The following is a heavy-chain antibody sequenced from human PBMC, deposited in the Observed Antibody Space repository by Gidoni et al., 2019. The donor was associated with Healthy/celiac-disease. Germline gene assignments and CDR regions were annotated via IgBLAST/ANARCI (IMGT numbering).Heavy chain of an antibody. Sequence: QVQLQQWRAGLSTPSETLSLTCAVYGGSFSGYYWSWIRQPPGKGLEWIGEMNHSGSTNYNPSLKSRVTISVDTSKNQFSLKLSSVTAADTAVYYCARLGLWFGEYYYGMDVWGQGTTVTVSS. CDR1: GGSFSGYY. CDR3: ARLGLWFGEYYYGMDV. V-gene: IGHV4-34*01. CDR2: MNHSGST. D-gene: IGHD3-10*01. J-gene: IGHJ6*02.